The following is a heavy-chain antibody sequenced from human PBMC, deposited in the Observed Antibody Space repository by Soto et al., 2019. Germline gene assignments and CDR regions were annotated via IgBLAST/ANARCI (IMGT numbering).Heavy chain of an antibody. D-gene: IGHD2-21*01. CDR3: ARIPHYSDSYYMDY. CDR1: GFSLSTLGTC. Sequence: SGPTLVNPTQTLTLTFTFSGFSLSTLGTCVTWIRLPPGKALEWLALINWDNNEYYTTSLKTRLTISRDTSKNQVVLTMTNVDPVDTATYYCARIPHYSDSYYMDYWGQGTLVTVSS. J-gene: IGHJ4*02. CDR2: INWDNNE. V-gene: IGHV2-70*01.